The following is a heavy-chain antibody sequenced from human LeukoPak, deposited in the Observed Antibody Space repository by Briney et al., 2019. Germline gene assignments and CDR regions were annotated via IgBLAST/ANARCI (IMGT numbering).Heavy chain of an antibody. CDR1: GGSFSGYY. CDR2: INHSGST. J-gene: IGHJ5*02. Sequence: PSETLSLTCAVYGGSFSGYYWSWIRQPPGKGLEWIGEINHSGSTNYNPSLKSRVTISVDTSKNQFSLKLSSVTAADTAVYYCARAKGYSSGWYNWFDPWGQGTLVTVSS. D-gene: IGHD6-19*01. CDR3: ARAKGYSSGWYNWFDP. V-gene: IGHV4-34*01.